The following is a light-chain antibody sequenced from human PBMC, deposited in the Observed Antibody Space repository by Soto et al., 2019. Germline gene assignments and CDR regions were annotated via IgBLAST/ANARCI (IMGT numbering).Light chain of an antibody. Sequence: QSVTTQPPSASGTTGQRVTISYSESSSNIGNNYVYWYQHLPGTAPKLPIYMNNQPPPWLLDRFSGSKSGTSASLAISGLRSEDEANYYCAAWDDSLSGIFGGRTQLTV. V-gene: IGLV1-47*01. J-gene: IGLJ2*01. CDR2: MNN. CDR3: AAWDDSLSGI. CDR1: SSNIGNNY.